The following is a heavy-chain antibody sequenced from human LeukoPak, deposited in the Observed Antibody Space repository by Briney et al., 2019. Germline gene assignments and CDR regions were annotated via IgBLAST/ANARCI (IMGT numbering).Heavy chain of an antibody. J-gene: IGHJ4*02. V-gene: IGHV3-23*01. D-gene: IGHD3-9*01. CDR1: GFPCSSYA. CDR3: AKFYDILTGYFDY. CDR2: SSGGNGNTYYA. Sequence: GGSLRLSCAASGFPCSSYAMSWVRQSPGKGLEWVSASSGGNGNTYYAYYADSVRGRFTISRDSSKDTLYLQMNSLRAEDTAVYYCAKFYDILTGYFDYWGQGTLVTVSS.